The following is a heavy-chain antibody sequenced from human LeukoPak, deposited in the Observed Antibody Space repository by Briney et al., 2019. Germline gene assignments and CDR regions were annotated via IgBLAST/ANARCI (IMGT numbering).Heavy chain of an antibody. CDR2: IYYSGST. D-gene: IGHD1-14*01. CDR1: GGSISSHY. Sequence: SETLSLTCTVSGGSISSHYWSWIRQPPGKGLEWIGYIYYSGSTNYNPSLKSRVTISVDTSKNQFSLKLSSVTAADTAVYYCARLPRRRNHDYYYYGMDVWGQGTTVTVSS. CDR3: ARLPRRRNHDYYYYGMDV. J-gene: IGHJ6*02. V-gene: IGHV4-59*08.